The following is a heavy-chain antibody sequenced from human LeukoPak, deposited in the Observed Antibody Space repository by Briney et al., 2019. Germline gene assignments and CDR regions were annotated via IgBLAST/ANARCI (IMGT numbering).Heavy chain of an antibody. V-gene: IGHV4-30-2*01. J-gene: IGHJ6*03. CDR3: ARGGGYSGYSSSSAVNYYYMDV. CDR2: IYRSGST. D-gene: IGHD6-6*01. CDR1: GGSISSDGYY. Sequence: SETLSLTCTVSGGSISSDGYYWSWIRQPPGKGLEWIGYIYRSGSTYYNPSLKSRVTISVDTSKNQFSLKLSSVTAADTAVYYCARGGGYSGYSSSSAVNYYYMDVWGKGTTVTVSS.